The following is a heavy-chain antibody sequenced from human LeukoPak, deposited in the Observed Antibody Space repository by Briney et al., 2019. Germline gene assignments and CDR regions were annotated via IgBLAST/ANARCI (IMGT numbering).Heavy chain of an antibody. Sequence: PGGSLRLSCAASGFTCSNAWMSSVRQAPGKGREWVGRIKIKTEGGTTDYAARVKGRFTISRDDSKNTLYLQMNSLKTEDTAVYYCTTDPTDYYYYYMDVWGKGTTVTVSS. D-gene: IGHD2-21*02. J-gene: IGHJ6*03. CDR3: TTDPTDYYYYYMDV. V-gene: IGHV3-15*01. CDR2: IKIKTEGGTT. CDR1: GFTCSNAW.